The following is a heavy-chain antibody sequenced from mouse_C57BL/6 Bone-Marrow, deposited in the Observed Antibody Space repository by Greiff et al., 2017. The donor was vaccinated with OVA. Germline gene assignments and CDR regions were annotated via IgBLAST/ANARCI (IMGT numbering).Heavy chain of an antibody. V-gene: IGHV1-81*01. D-gene: IGHD2-4*01. Sequence: VQLQQSGAELARPGASVKLSCKASGYTFTSYGISWVKQRTGQGLEWIGEIYPRSGNTYYNEKFKGKATLTADKSSSTAYMELRSLTSEDSAVYFCARSVMITRYFDVWGTGTTVTVSS. CDR1: GYTFTSYG. CDR3: ARSVMITRYFDV. CDR2: IYPRSGNT. J-gene: IGHJ1*03.